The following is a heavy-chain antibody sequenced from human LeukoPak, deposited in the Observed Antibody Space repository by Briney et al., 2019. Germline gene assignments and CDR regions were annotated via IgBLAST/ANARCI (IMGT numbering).Heavy chain of an antibody. J-gene: IGHJ3*02. CDR1: GYTFTSYD. V-gene: IGHV1-8*01. CDR3: ARGFRYCSSTSCLGYAFDI. CDR2: MNPNSGNT. D-gene: IGHD2-2*01. Sequence: EASVKVSCKASGYTFTSYDINWVRQATGQGLEWMGWMNPNSGNTGYAQKFQGRVTMTRNTSISTAYMELSSLRSEDTAVYYCARGFRYCSSTSCLGYAFDIWGQGTMVTVSS.